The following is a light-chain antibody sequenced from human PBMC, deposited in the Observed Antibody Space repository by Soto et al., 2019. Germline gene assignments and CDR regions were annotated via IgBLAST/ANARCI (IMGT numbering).Light chain of an antibody. CDR3: QPYKSYWT. CDR2: DAS. J-gene: IGKJ1*01. V-gene: IGKV1-5*01. Sequence: DIPMTQSPSTVSAYVGDRVTITCRASQSISSWLAWYQQKPGKAPKLLIYDASSLESGVPSRFSGSGSGTEFTLTISSLQPDDFASYYCQPYKSYWTFGQGTKVEIK. CDR1: QSISSW.